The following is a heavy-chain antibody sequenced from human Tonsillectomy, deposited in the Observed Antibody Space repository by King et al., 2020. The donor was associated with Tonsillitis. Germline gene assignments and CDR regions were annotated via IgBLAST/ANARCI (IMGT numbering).Heavy chain of an antibody. CDR2: IYWDNDT. Sequence: ITLKESGPTLVKPTETLTLTCTFSGFSLITSGVGVGWIRQPPGKALEWLALIYWDNDTRYSPSLKSRLTITKDTSRNKVVLTMTNMDHVDTATYFCARRHSGLLVAAPIRDAFDIWGQGKMVTVSS. J-gene: IGHJ3*02. V-gene: IGHV2-5*02. CDR3: ARRHSGLLVAAPIRDAFDI. CDR1: GFSLITSGVG. D-gene: IGHD5-12*01.